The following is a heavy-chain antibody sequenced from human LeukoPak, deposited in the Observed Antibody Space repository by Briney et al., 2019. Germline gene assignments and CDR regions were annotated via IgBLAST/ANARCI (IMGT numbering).Heavy chain of an antibody. J-gene: IGHJ4*02. CDR1: GYTFTSYY. Sequence: ASVKVSCKASGYTFTSYYMHWVRQAPGQGLEWMGIINPSGGSTSYAQKFQGRATMTRDTSTSTVYMEPSSLRSEDTAVYYCAREGKFIQKKKDYWGQGTLVTVSS. CDR3: AREGKFIQKKKDY. CDR2: INPSGGST. D-gene: IGHD5-18*01. V-gene: IGHV1-46*01.